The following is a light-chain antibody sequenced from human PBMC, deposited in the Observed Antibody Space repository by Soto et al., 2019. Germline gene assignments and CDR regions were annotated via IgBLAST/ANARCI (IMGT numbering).Light chain of an antibody. V-gene: IGKV3-15*01. CDR1: QSVGSA. CDR3: QQYKKWPPLT. Sequence: EIVMTQSPATLSVSPGETATLSCRASQSVGSAVAWYQHKPGQAPRLLIVGAAIRATGVPGRFSGGGSGTEVNPTLSSLQPEGFAGYYCQQYKKWPPLTFGGGTK. CDR2: GAA. J-gene: IGKJ4*01.